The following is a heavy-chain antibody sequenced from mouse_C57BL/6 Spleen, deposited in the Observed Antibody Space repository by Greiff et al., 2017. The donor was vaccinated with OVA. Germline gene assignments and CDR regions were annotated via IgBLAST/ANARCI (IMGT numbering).Heavy chain of an antibody. J-gene: IGHJ1*03. Sequence: EVKLVESGGGLVQPGGSLSLSCAASGFTFTDYYMSWVRQPPGKALEWLGFIRNKANGYTTEYSASVKGRFTISRDNSQSILYLQMNALRAEDSATYYCARYGYYYGSVYFDVWGTGTTVTVSS. V-gene: IGHV7-3*01. D-gene: IGHD1-1*01. CDR3: ARYGYYYGSVYFDV. CDR2: IRNKANGYTT. CDR1: GFTFTDYY.